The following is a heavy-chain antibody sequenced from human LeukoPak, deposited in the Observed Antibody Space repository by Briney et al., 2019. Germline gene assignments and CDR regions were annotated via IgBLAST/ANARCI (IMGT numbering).Heavy chain of an antibody. CDR1: GFTFSSYS. V-gene: IGHV3-21*01. J-gene: IGHJ3*02. D-gene: IGHD3-10*01. CDR2: ISSSSSYI. CDR3: ARDYILLWFGELLSETDAFDI. Sequence: GGSLRLSCAASGFTFSSYSMNWDRQAPGKGLEWVSSISSSSSYIYYADSVKGRFTISRDNAKNPLYLQMNSLRAEDTAVYYCARDYILLWFGELLSETDAFDIWGQGTMVTVSS.